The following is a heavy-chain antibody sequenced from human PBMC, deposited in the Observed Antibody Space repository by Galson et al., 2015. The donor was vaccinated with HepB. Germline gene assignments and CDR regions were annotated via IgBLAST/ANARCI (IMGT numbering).Heavy chain of an antibody. Sequence: SLRLSCAASGFTFSSYVMQWVRQAPGKGLEWVAVIWYDGSNKDYADSVKGRFTISRGNSKNTLYLQMNSLRAEDTAVYYCARAADGAFDIWGQGTMVTVSS. CDR3: ARAADGAFDI. V-gene: IGHV3-33*01. J-gene: IGHJ3*02. CDR1: GFTFSSYV. CDR2: IWYDGSNK.